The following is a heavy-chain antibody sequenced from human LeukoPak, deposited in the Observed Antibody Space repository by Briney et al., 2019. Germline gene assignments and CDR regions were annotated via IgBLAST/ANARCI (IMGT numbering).Heavy chain of an antibody. D-gene: IGHD2-21*01. CDR1: GFTFSSYA. CDR3: AKLAPPIVVVSWYFDL. J-gene: IGHJ2*01. V-gene: IGHV3-23*01. Sequence: GGSLRLSCAASGFTFSSYAMSWVRQAPGKGLEWVSAISGSGGSTYYADSVKGRFTISRDNSKNTLYLQMNSLRAEDTAVYYCAKLAPPIVVVSWYFDLWGRGTLVTVSS. CDR2: ISGSGGST.